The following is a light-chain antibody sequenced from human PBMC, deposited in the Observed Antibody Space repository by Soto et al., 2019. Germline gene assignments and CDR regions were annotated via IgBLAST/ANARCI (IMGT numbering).Light chain of an antibody. Sequence: QSVLTQPPSVSGAPGQRVTISCNGSSSNIGAGYDVHWYQRLPGTAPKLLIYAYAKRPSGVPDRFSGSKSGTSASLAITGLQAEDEAEYYCSLYTTDSTYVFGTGTKVTVL. CDR2: AYA. V-gene: IGLV1-40*01. J-gene: IGLJ1*01. CDR1: SSNIGAGYD. CDR3: SLYTTDSTYV.